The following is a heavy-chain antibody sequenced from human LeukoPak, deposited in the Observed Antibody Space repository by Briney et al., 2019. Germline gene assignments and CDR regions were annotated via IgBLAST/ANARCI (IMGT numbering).Heavy chain of an antibody. CDR1: GYTFTSYG. J-gene: IGHJ4*02. Sequence: ASVKVSCKASGYTFTSYGISWVRQAPGQGLEWMGWISAYNGNTNYAQKLQGRVTMTTDTSTSTAYMELGSLRSDDTAVYYCARDSGYYDSSGSFDYWGQGTLVTVSS. CDR3: ARDSGYYDSSGSFDY. V-gene: IGHV1-18*01. D-gene: IGHD3-22*01. CDR2: ISAYNGNT.